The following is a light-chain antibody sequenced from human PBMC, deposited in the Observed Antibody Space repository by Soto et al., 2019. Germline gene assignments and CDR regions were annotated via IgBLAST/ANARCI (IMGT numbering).Light chain of an antibody. Sequence: EIMMTQSPATLSVSPGERATLSCRASQSVRNNIAWYQQKPGQAPRLLIYYASTRATGIPARFSGSGSGTEFTLTISSLQSEDLGVYYCQEYSDWWTFGQGTKVEIK. CDR2: YAS. V-gene: IGKV3-15*01. CDR3: QEYSDWWT. J-gene: IGKJ1*01. CDR1: QSVRNN.